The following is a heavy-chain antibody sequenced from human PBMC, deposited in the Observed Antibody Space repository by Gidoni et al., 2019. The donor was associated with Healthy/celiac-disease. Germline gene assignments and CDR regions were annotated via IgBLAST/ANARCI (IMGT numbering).Heavy chain of an antibody. CDR3: ARANTVTTFVSFDD. D-gene: IGHD4-4*01. Sequence: AVSGFTFSSYGMHWVRQAPGKGLGWVAVIWYDGSNKYYADAEKGRFTISRDNSKTTLYLQMISLRAEDTAVYYCARANTVTTFVSFDDWGQGTLVTVSS. V-gene: IGHV3-33*01. CDR2: IWYDGSNK. J-gene: IGHJ4*02. CDR1: GFTFSSYG.